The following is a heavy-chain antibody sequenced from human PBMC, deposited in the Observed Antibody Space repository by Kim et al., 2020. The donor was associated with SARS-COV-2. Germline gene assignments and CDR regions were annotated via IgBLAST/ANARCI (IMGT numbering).Heavy chain of an antibody. J-gene: IGHJ5*02. CDR1: GGSISSSSYY. CDR2: IYYSGST. Sequence: SETLSLTCTVSGGSISSSSYYWGWIRQPPGKGLEWIGSIYYSGSTYYNPSLKSRVTISVDTSKNQFSLKLSSVTAADTAVYYCARHEVGTSVLLWFGVAGWFDPWGQGTLVTVSS. D-gene: IGHD3-10*01. V-gene: IGHV4-39*01. CDR3: ARHEVGTSVLLWFGVAGWFDP.